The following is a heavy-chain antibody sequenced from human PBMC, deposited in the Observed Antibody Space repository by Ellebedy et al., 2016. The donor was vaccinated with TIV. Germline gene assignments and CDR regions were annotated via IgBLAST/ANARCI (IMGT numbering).Heavy chain of an antibody. D-gene: IGHD4/OR15-4a*01. V-gene: IGHV4-59*01. Sequence: MPSETLSLTCNVSGASISSYYWSWIRQTPGKGLEWIGYMYYKVATNYNPSLKSRVTISSDTSKNQFSLKLTSVTAADTAVYYCARDIGGANSDYWGQGTLVTVSS. CDR1: GASISSYY. J-gene: IGHJ4*02. CDR2: MYYKVAT. CDR3: ARDIGGANSDY.